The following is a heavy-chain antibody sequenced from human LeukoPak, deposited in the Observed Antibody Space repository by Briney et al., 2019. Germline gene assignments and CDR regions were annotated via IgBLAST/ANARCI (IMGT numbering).Heavy chain of an antibody. CDR3: ARVSSGNNLDY. D-gene: IGHD3-22*01. Sequence: GGSLRLSCAASGFTVSSNYMSWVRQAPGKGLEWVSVIYSGGSTYYADSVKGRFTISRDNSKNTLYLQMNSLRAEDTAVYYCARVSSGNNLDYWGQGTLVTVSS. CDR2: IYSGGST. J-gene: IGHJ4*02. CDR1: GFTVSSNY. V-gene: IGHV3-53*01.